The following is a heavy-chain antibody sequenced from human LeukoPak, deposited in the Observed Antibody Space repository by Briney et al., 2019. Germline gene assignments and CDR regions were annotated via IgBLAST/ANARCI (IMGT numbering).Heavy chain of an antibody. J-gene: IGHJ4*02. Sequence: GGSLRLSCAASGFTFSSYSMNWVRQAPGKGLKWVSYISSSSSTIYYADSVKGRFTISRDNAKNSLYLQMNSLRAEDTAVYYCAGGSYSVYWGQGTLVTVSS. V-gene: IGHV3-48*01. CDR2: ISSSSSTI. CDR1: GFTFSSYS. D-gene: IGHD1-26*01. CDR3: AGGSYSVY.